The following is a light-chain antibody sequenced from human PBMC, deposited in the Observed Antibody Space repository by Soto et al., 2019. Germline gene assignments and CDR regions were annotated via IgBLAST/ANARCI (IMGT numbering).Light chain of an antibody. CDR2: KNT. V-gene: IGLV1-47*01. CDR1: SSNIGNNQ. Sequence: QSVLTQPPSASGTPGQGVTISCSGSSSNIGNNQVYWYQQLPGAAPKVLIYKNTQRPSGVPDRFSGSKSGTSASLAISGLRPDDEADYYCAAWDDSLSVYVFGTGTNLTVL. CDR3: AAWDDSLSVYV. J-gene: IGLJ1*01.